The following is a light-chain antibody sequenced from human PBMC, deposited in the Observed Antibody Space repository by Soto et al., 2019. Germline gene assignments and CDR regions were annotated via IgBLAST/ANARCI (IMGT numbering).Light chain of an antibody. V-gene: IGKV1-8*01. CDR2: AAA. Sequence: AIRMTQSPSSFSASTGERVTSNWRASQGISSYLAWYQQKPGKAPNLLIYAAATLQRGAPSRFSGSGSGTDFTLTISRLQSEDLATYYCQQYFSYPYTFGQGTKLEI. J-gene: IGKJ2*01. CDR3: QQYFSYPYT. CDR1: QGISSY.